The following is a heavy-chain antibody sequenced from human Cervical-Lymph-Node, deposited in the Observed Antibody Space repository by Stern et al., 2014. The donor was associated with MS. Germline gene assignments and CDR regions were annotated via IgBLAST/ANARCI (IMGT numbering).Heavy chain of an antibody. D-gene: IGHD2-15*01. CDR2: ISWSSGQL. V-gene: IGHV3-9*01. CDR1: GFRFDDYA. Sequence: EVHLVESGGDLVQPGRSLRLSCAASGFRFDDYAMYWVRQAPGKGLAGVSGISWSSGQLGYADSVKGRFAISRDNVKNSLFLQMNSLRSEDTASYYCARAIGFCSGGNCEPYYYYGIDVWGQGTRVPVSS. CDR3: ARAIGFCSGGNCEPYYYYGIDV. J-gene: IGHJ6*02.